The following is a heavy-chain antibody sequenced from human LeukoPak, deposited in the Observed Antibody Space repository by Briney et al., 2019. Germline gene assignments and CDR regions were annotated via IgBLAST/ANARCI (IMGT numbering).Heavy chain of an antibody. Sequence: ASVKVSCKASGYTFSTYGISWVRQAPGQGLEWMGWISAYNGNTNYAQKLQDRVTMTTDTSTNTAYMELGSLRSDDTAVYYCARDERAYCSTTSCPYFDHWGQGTLVTASS. D-gene: IGHD2-2*01. CDR2: ISAYNGNT. V-gene: IGHV1-18*01. CDR3: ARDERAYCSTTSCPYFDH. J-gene: IGHJ4*02. CDR1: GYTFSTYG.